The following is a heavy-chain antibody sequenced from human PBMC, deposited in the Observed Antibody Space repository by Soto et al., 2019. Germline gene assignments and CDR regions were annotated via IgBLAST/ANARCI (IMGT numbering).Heavy chain of an antibody. J-gene: IGHJ6*02. CDR1: GGTFSSYA. CDR3: ARDTNYGEYYYGMDV. V-gene: IGHV1-69*13. D-gene: IGHD4-17*01. CDR2: IIPIFGTA. Sequence: ASVKVSCKASGGTFSSYAISWVRQAPGQGLEWMGGIIPIFGTANYAQKFQGRVTITADESTSTAYMELNSLRSEDTAVYYCARDTNYGEYYYGMDVWGQGTTVTVSS.